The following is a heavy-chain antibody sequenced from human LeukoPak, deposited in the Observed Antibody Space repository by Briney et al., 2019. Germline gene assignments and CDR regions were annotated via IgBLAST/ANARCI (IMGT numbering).Heavy chain of an antibody. CDR1: GFTFSSYS. D-gene: IGHD1-26*01. Sequence: GGSLRLSCAASGFTFSSYSMNWVRQAPGKGLEWVSSISSSSYMYYADSVKGRFTISRDNAKNSLYLQMNSLRAEDTAVCYCVTHGTGSYPRWGQGTLVTVSS. CDR3: VTHGTGSYPR. V-gene: IGHV3-21*01. CDR2: ISSSSYM. J-gene: IGHJ4*02.